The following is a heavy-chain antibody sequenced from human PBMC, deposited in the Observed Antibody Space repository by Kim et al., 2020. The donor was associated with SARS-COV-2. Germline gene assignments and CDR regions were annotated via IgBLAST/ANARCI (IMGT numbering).Heavy chain of an antibody. CDR1: GFSLSTSGMC. CDR3: VRTPKAAAAGVYYFDY. CDR2: IDWDDDK. Sequence: SGPTLVNPTQTLTLTCTFSGFSLSTSGMCVSWIRQPPGKALEWLARIDWDDDKYYSTSLKTRLTISKDTSKNQVVLTMTNMDPVDTATYYCVRTPKAAAAGVYYFDYWGQGTLVTVSS. J-gene: IGHJ4*02. D-gene: IGHD6-13*01. V-gene: IGHV2-70*11.